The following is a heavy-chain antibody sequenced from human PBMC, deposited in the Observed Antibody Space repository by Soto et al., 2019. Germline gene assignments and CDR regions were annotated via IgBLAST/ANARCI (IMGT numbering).Heavy chain of an antibody. CDR1: GFTFINTW. V-gene: IGHV3-15*01. J-gene: IGHJ4*02. CDR3: TTGFSSGWFDY. D-gene: IGHD6-19*01. CDR2: VKSKTDGGTT. Sequence: EVQLVESGGGLVKPGGSLRLSCAASGFTFINTWMSWVRQAPGKGLAWVGRVKSKTDGGTTDYAPPVRGRFIISRDDSQKMMYLQMNSLKTEDSGVYFCTTGFSSGWFDYWGQGILVTVSS.